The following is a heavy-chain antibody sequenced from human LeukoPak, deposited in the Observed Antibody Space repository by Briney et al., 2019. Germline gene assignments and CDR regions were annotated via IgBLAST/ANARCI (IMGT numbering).Heavy chain of an antibody. CDR2: IGAYSGHT. Sequence: ASVKVSCKASGYTFTTYGINWVRQAPGQGLEWMGWIGAYSGHTNYAQKFQGRVTMTRDASTTTVYMEMRSLRSDDTAVFYCARGYDDDSRCFGYWGQGTLVTVPS. D-gene: IGHD5-12*01. V-gene: IGHV1-18*01. CDR3: ARGYDDDSRCFGY. J-gene: IGHJ4*02. CDR1: GYTFTTYG.